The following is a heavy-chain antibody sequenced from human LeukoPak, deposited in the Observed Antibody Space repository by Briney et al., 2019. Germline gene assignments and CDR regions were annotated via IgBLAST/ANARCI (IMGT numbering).Heavy chain of an antibody. V-gene: IGHV4-34*01. CDR3: ARVRGLDFWSGYYAH. CDR2: INHSGST. D-gene: IGHD3-3*01. CDR1: GGSFSGYY. Sequence: SETLSLTCAVYGGSFSGYYWSWIRQPPGKGLEWIGEINHSGSTNYNPSLKSRVTISVDTSKNQFSLKLSSVTAADTAVYYCARVRGLDFWSGYYAHWGPGTLVTVSS. J-gene: IGHJ4*02.